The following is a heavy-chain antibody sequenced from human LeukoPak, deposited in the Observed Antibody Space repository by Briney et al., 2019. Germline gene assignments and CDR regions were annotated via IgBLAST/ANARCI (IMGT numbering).Heavy chain of an antibody. V-gene: IGHV4-39*01. J-gene: IGHJ6*02. CDR1: GDSISSSSYY. Sequence: KSSETLSLTCTVSGDSISSSSYYWGWIRQPPGKGLEMIGSIYHSGSSYYNPSLKSRVTISVDMSKSQFSLKLSSVTAADTAVYYCARCHYYYGMDVWGQGTTVTVSS. CDR2: IYHSGSS. CDR3: ARCHYYYGMDV.